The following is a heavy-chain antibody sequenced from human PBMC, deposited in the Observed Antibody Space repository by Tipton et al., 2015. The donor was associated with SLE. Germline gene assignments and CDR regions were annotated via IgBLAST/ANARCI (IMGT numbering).Heavy chain of an antibody. D-gene: IGHD1-26*01. CDR1: GGSISSGAYL. CDR2: IYYSGRT. V-gene: IGHV4-31*03. Sequence: TLSLTCIVSGGSISSGAYLWSWIRQHPGKGLEWIGYIYYSGRTYYNPSLKSRISISVDTSKNQFSLNLSSVTAADTAVYYCAKADGVVGGQVPYWYFDLWGRGTLVSVSS. J-gene: IGHJ2*01. CDR3: AKADGVVGGQVPYWYFDL.